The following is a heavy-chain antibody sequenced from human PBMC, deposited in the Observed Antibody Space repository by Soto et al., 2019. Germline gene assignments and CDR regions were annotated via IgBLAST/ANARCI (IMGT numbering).Heavy chain of an antibody. V-gene: IGHV3-53*01. CDR2: IYSGGST. CDR1: GFTVSSNY. CDR3: ASGLSGYYYGMDV. J-gene: IGHJ6*02. Sequence: SLRLSCAASGFTVSSNYMSWVRQAPGKGLEWVSVIYSGGSTYYADSVKGRFTISRDNSKNTLYLQMNSLRAEDTAVYYCASGLSGYYYGMDVWGQGTTVTVSS. D-gene: IGHD3-10*01.